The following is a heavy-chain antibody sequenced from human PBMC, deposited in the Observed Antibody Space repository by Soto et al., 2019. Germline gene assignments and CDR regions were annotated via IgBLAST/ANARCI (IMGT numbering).Heavy chain of an antibody. V-gene: IGHV4-39*01. CDR2: IYYSGST. Sequence: QLQLQESGPGLVKPSETLSLTCTVSGGSISSSSYYWGWIRQPPGKGLEWIGRIYYSGSTYYNPSLKSRVTISVDTSKNHFSLKLSSVTAADTAVYYCARHRSSYFDYWGQGTLVTVSS. J-gene: IGHJ4*02. CDR1: GGSISSSSYY. CDR3: ARHRSSYFDY.